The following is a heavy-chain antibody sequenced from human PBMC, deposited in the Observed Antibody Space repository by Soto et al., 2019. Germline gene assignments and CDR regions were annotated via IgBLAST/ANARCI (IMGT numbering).Heavy chain of an antibody. CDR3: ARATLNNYYYYMDV. V-gene: IGHV1-8*01. D-gene: IGHD3-9*01. J-gene: IGHJ6*03. CDR1: GYTFTSYD. Sequence: ASVKVSCKASGYTFTSYDINWVRQATGQGLEWMGWMNPNSGNTGYAQKFQGRVTMTRNTSISTAYMELSSLRSEDTAVYYCARATLNNYYYYMDVWGKGTTVTVSS. CDR2: MNPNSGNT.